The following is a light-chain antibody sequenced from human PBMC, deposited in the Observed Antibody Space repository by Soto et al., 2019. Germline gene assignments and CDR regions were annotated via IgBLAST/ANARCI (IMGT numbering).Light chain of an antibody. V-gene: IGKV3-15*01. CDR3: QQYDNWPRT. CDR2: GAS. Sequence: EIGMTQSPATLSVSAGEGGTLSCRASQSISRNLAWYQQKPGQAPRLLIYGASTRATGVPARFSGSGSGTEFTLISSILQSEDFAFYYCQQYDNWPRTFGQGTKVDI. J-gene: IGKJ1*01. CDR1: QSISRN.